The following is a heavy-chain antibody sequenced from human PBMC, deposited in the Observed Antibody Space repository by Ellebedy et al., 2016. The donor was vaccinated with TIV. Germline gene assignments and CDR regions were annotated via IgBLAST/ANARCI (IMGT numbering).Heavy chain of an antibody. CDR3: AKGGGGRLPLPLVEAFDI. J-gene: IGHJ3*02. CDR2: ISYDGSNK. CDR1: GFTFSSYG. D-gene: IGHD2-21*01. V-gene: IGHV3-30*18. Sequence: GESLKISXAASGFTFSSYGMHWVRQAPGKGLEWVAVISYDGSNKYYADSVKGRFTISRDNSKNTLYLQMNSLRAEDTAVYYCAKGGGGRLPLPLVEAFDIWGQGTMVTVSS.